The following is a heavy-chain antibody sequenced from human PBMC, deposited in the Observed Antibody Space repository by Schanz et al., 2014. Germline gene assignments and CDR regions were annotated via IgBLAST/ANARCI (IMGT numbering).Heavy chain of an antibody. J-gene: IGHJ5*02. CDR2: INTYNGDT. V-gene: IGHV1-18*04. CDR1: GYTFTSNG. D-gene: IGHD3-22*01. CDR3: ARGSYDTNGYTWFDP. Sequence: QVQLVQSGAEVKEPGASVKVSCKASGYTFTSNGITWVRQAPGQGLEWMGWINTYNGDTAYAQNMQGRVSMTTDTSTSTAYMELRSLRSDDTAVYFCARGSYDTNGYTWFDPWGQGTLVTVSS.